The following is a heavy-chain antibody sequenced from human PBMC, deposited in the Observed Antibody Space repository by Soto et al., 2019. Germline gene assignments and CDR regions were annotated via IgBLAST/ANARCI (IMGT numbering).Heavy chain of an antibody. CDR3: TTVAGTPDDYYYYGMDV. V-gene: IGHV3-15*01. CDR1: GFTFSNAW. CDR2: IKSKTDGGTT. D-gene: IGHD6-13*01. J-gene: IGHJ6*02. Sequence: PGGSLGLSCAASGFTFSNAWMSWVRQAPGKGLEWVGRIKSKTDGGTTDYAAPVKGRFTISRDDSKNTLYLQMNSLKTEDTAVYYCTTVAGTPDDYYYYGMDVWGQGTTVTVSS.